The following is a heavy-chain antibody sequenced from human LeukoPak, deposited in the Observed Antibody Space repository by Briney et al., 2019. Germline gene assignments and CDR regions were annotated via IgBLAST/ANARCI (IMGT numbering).Heavy chain of an antibody. J-gene: IGHJ4*02. CDR1: GYTFTSYY. Sequence: ASVKVSCKASGYTFTSYYMHWVRQAPGQGLEWMGWINPNSGGANYAQKFQGRVTMTRDTSISTAYMELSRLRSDDTAVYYCARLAPSQWLTYYFDYWGQGTLVTVSS. CDR3: ARLAPSQWLTYYFDY. D-gene: IGHD6-19*01. CDR2: INPNSGGA. V-gene: IGHV1-2*02.